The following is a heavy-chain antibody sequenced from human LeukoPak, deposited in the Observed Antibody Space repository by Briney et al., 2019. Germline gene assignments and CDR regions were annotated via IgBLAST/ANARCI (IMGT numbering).Heavy chain of an antibody. CDR2: IYYSGSA. CDR3: ARLSGSYYSDFDY. Sequence: SETLSLTCTVSGGSISSSSYYWGWLRQPPGQGLEWIGSIYYSGSAYYNPSLKSRVTISVDTSKNQFPLKLSSVTAADTAVYYCARLSGSYYSDFDYWGQGTLVTVSS. J-gene: IGHJ4*02. V-gene: IGHV4-39*01. D-gene: IGHD1-26*01. CDR1: GGSISSSSYY.